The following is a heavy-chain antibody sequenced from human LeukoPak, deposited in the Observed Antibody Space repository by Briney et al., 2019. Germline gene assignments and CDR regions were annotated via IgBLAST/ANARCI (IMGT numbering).Heavy chain of an antibody. D-gene: IGHD3-16*01. Sequence: PGGSLRLSCAASGFTFSSYGMHWVRQAPGKGLEWGAVIWYDGSNKYYADSVKGRFTTSRDNSKNTLYLQMNSLRAEDTAVYYCARGMGGITTALYFDLWGRGTLVTVSS. CDR1: GFTFSSYG. J-gene: IGHJ2*01. V-gene: IGHV3-33*01. CDR3: ARGMGGITTALYFDL. CDR2: IWYDGSNK.